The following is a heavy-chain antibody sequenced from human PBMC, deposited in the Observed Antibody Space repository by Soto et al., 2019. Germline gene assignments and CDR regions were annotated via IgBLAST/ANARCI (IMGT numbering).Heavy chain of an antibody. CDR1: GYTFTGYY. J-gene: IGHJ4*02. Sequence: QVQLVQSGAEVKKPGASVKVSCKASGYTFTGYYMHWVRQAPGQGLEWMGWINPNSGGTNYAQKFQGWVTMPRDPSISPAYMELSRLRSDETAVYYCARDNKRPAATLSSGFDYWGQGTLVTVSS. D-gene: IGHD6-19*01. CDR2: INPNSGGT. V-gene: IGHV1-2*04. CDR3: ARDNKRPAATLSSGFDY.